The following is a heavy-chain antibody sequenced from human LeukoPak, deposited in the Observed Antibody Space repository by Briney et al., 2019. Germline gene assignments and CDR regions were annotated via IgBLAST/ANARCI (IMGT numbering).Heavy chain of an antibody. CDR2: IYYSGIT. J-gene: IGHJ6*02. V-gene: IGHV4-59*01. CDR3: ARDEILAADGSNYYYYGMDV. D-gene: IGHD6-13*01. Sequence: PSETLSLTCTVSSGSISGYYWSWIRQPPGKGLEWIGYIYYSGITNYNPSLKSRVTISLDTSKNQFSLKLSSVTAADTAVYYCARDEILAADGSNYYYYGMDVWDQGTAVTVSS. CDR1: SGSISGYY.